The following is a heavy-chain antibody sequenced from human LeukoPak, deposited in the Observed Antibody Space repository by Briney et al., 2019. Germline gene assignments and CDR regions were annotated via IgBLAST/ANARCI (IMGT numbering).Heavy chain of an antibody. CDR3: ARAGLSMVRGVIIDY. J-gene: IGHJ4*02. D-gene: IGHD3-10*01. Sequence: SETLSLTCAVSGYSISSGYYWGWIRQPPGKGLEWIGSIYHSGSTYYNPSLKSRVTISVDTSKNQFSLKLSSVTAADTAVYYCARAGLSMVRGVIIDYWGQGTLVTVSP. V-gene: IGHV4-38-2*01. CDR1: GYSISSGYY. CDR2: IYHSGST.